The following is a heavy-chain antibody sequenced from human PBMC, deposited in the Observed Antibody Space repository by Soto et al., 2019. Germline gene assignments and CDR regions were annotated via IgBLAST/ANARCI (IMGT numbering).Heavy chain of an antibody. CDR3: ARAGRGYSYGQYYFDY. D-gene: IGHD5-18*01. Sequence: EVQLVESGGGLVKPGGSLRLSCAASGFTFSSYSMNWVRQAPGKGLEWVSSISSSSSYIYYADSVKGRFTISRDNAKNSLYLQMNSLRAEDTAVYYCARAGRGYSYGQYYFDYWGQGTLVTVSS. CDR2: ISSSSSYI. V-gene: IGHV3-21*01. CDR1: GFTFSSYS. J-gene: IGHJ4*02.